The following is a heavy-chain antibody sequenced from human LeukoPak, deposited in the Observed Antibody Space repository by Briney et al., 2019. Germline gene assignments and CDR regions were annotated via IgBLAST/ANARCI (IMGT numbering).Heavy chain of an antibody. Sequence: GGPLRLSCAASGFTFSNSWMHWVCQAPEKGLEWVADIKCDGSEKCYVDSVKGRLTISRDNAKNSLYLQANSLRAEDMTVYYCVRGVGSSTSCYVRAFDIWGQGTMVTVSS. J-gene: IGHJ3*02. CDR1: GFTFSNSW. CDR3: VRGVGSSTSCYVRAFDI. D-gene: IGHD2-2*01. CDR2: IKCDGSEK. V-gene: IGHV3-52*01.